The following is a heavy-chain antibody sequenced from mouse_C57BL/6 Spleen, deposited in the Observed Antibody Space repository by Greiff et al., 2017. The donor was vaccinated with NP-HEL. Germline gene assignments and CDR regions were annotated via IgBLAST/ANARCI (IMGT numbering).Heavy chain of an antibody. Sequence: EVMLVESGGGLVKPGGSLKLSCAASGFTFSDYGMHWVRQAPEKGLEWVAYISSGSSTIYYADTVKGRFTISRDNAKNTLFLQMTSLRSEDTAMYYCARHSYYGRAMDYWGQGTSVTVSS. D-gene: IGHD1-1*01. J-gene: IGHJ4*01. CDR3: ARHSYYGRAMDY. CDR1: GFTFSDYG. CDR2: ISSGSSTI. V-gene: IGHV5-17*01.